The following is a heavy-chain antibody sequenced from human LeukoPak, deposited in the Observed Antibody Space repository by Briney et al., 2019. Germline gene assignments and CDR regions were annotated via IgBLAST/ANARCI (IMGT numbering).Heavy chain of an antibody. D-gene: IGHD3-10*01. Sequence: PGRSLRLSCAASGFTFISFGMHWVRQAPGKGLEWVAVISYDGSNKYYADSVEGRFTISRDNSKNTLYLEINSLRAEDTAVYYCAQGPYYGSGRADNWGQGTLVTVSS. CDR1: GFTFISFG. CDR3: AQGPYYGSGRADN. V-gene: IGHV3-30*18. J-gene: IGHJ4*02. CDR2: ISYDGSNK.